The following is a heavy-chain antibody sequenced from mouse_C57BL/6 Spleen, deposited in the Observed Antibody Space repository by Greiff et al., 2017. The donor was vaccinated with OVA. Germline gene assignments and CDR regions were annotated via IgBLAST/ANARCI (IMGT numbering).Heavy chain of an antibody. V-gene: IGHV2-6*01. CDR2: IWGVGST. CDR3: AILYSNSFAY. CDR1: GFSLTSYG. D-gene: IGHD2-5*01. Sequence: VKLQESGPGLVAPSQSLSITCTVSGFSLTSYGVDWVRQSPGKGLEWLGVIWGVGSTNYNSALKSRLSISKDNSKRQVFLKMNSLQTDDTAMYYCAILYSNSFAYWGQGTLVTVSA. J-gene: IGHJ3*01.